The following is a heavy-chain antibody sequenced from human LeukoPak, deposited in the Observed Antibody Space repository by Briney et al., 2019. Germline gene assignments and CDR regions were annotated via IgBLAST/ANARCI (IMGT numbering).Heavy chain of an antibody. CDR3: AREYCSSTSCYDPDY. J-gene: IGHJ4*02. CDR1: GYTFTTYG. V-gene: IGHV1-18*01. CDR2: ISAYNGNT. Sequence: ASVKVSCKASGYTFTTYGISWVRQAPGQGLEWMGWISAYNGNTKYAQKLQGRVTMTTDTSTSTAYMELRSLRSDDTAVYYCAREYCSSTSCYDPDYWGQGTLVTVSS. D-gene: IGHD2-2*01.